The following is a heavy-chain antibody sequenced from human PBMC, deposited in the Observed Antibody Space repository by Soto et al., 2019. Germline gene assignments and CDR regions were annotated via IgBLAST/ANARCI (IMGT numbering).Heavy chain of an antibody. CDR3: ARDLYCSGGSCYSYGMDV. J-gene: IGHJ6*02. CDR2: INPSGGST. CDR1: GYTFTSYY. V-gene: IGHV1-46*01. Sequence: QVQLVQSGAEVKKPGASVKVSCKASGYTFTSYYMHWVRQAPGQGLEWMGIINPSGGSTSYAQKFQGRVTMTRDMSTSTVYMELSSLRSEDTAVYYCARDLYCSGGSCYSYGMDVWGQGTTVTVSS. D-gene: IGHD2-15*01.